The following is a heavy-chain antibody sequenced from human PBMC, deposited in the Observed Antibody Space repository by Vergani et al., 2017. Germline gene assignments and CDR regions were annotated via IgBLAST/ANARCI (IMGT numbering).Heavy chain of an antibody. CDR3: ASTTDPPLSMDV. J-gene: IGHJ6*02. CDR2: IHYSGST. CDR1: GGSFSGYY. V-gene: IGHV4-34*01. Sequence: QVQLQQWGAGLLKPSETLSLTCAVYGGSFSGYYWSWIRQPPGKGLEWIGYIHYSGSTNYNPSLKSRVTISVDTSKNQFSLTLSSVTAADTAVYYCASTTDPPLSMDVWGQGTTVTVSS. D-gene: IGHD4-11*01.